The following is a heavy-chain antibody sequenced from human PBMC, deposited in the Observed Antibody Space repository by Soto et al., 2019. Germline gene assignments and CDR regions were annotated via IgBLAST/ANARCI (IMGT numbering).Heavy chain of an antibody. CDR2: IYYSGST. D-gene: IGHD6-13*01. CDR1: GGSISSYY. CDR3: ARGNLREAAAGTYYFDY. J-gene: IGHJ4*02. Sequence: PSETLSLTCTVSGGSISSYYWSWIRQPPGKGLEWIGYIYYSGSTNYNPSLKSRVTISVDTSKNQFSLKLSSVTAADTAVYYCARGNLREAAAGTYYFDYWGQGTLVTVSS. V-gene: IGHV4-59*01.